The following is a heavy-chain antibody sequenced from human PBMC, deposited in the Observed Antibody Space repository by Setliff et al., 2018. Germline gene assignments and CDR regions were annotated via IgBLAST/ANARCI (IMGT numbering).Heavy chain of an antibody. CDR2: IWYGGSNK. CDR1: GFSFSNFN. CDR3: ARSENCFSTHCSPYDY. D-gene: IGHD2-2*01. J-gene: IGHJ4*02. V-gene: IGHV3-33*01. Sequence: GGSLRLSCAASGFTSGFSFSNFNMHWVRQAPGKGLEWVAVIWYGGSNKYYADSVKGRFTISRDNSRSMLYLQMSSLKPEDTATYYCARSENCFSTHCSPYDYWGQGTLVTVSS.